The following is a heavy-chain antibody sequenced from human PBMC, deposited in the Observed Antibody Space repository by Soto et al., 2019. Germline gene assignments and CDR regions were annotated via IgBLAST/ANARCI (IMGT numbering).Heavy chain of an antibody. D-gene: IGHD3-22*01. CDR3: ARGAYYDSSVVGAFDI. CDR2: IIPIFGTA. V-gene: IGHV1-69*13. J-gene: IGHJ3*02. CDR1: GGSFSSYA. Sequence: SVKVSCKASGGSFSSYAISWVRQAPGQGLEWMGGIIPIFGTANYAQKFQGRVTITADESTSTAYMELSSLRSEDTAVYYCARGAYYDSSVVGAFDIWGQGTMVT.